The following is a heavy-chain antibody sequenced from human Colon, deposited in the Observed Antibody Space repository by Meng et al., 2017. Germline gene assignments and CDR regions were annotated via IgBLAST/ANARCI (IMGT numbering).Heavy chain of an antibody. CDR2: IYHSGST. D-gene: IGHD6-19*01. CDR3: ASFPPPGKQWLVTDY. CDR1: GGPNSSDTW. J-gene: IGHJ4*02. Sequence: QLWEARPALVKCAGPLSPPCAAFGGPNSSDTWGSWVDQPQGKGLEWIGEIYHSGSTNYNPSLKSRVTISVDKSKNQFSLKLSSVAAADTAVYYCASFPPPGKQWLVTDYWGQGTLVTVSS. V-gene: IGHV4-4*02.